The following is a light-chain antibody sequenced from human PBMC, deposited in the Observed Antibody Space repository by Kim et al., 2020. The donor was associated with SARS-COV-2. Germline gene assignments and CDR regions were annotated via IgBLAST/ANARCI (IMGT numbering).Light chain of an antibody. CDR1: RSDVGGYNY. Sequence: SVTTACTGTRSDVGGYNYVSWYQQHPGKAPKLMIYDVSKRPSGVPDRFSGSKSGNTASLTISGLQAEDEADYYCCSYAGSYTWVFGGGTQLTVL. CDR3: CSYAGSYTWV. CDR2: DVS. J-gene: IGLJ3*02. V-gene: IGLV2-11*01.